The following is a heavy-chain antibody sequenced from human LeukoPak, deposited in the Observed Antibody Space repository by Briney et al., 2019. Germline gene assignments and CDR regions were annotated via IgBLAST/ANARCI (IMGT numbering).Heavy chain of an antibody. CDR3: AREPLGYNWNVGGGAGGDY. J-gene: IGHJ4*02. D-gene: IGHD1-20*01. Sequence: SETLSLTCTVSGGSISSYYWSWIRQPPGKGLEWIGYIYYSGSTNYNPSLKSRVTISVDTSKNQFSLKLSSVPAADTAVYYCAREPLGYNWNVGGGAGGDYWGQGTLVTVSS. CDR2: IYYSGST. V-gene: IGHV4-59*01. CDR1: GGSISSYY.